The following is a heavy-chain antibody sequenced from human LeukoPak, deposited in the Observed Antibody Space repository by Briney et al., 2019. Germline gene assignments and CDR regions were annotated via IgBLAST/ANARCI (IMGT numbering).Heavy chain of an antibody. CDR2: ISASGGST. J-gene: IGHJ4*02. CDR1: GFTFTSYA. V-gene: IGHV3-23*01. D-gene: IGHD6-19*01. Sequence: GGSLRLFCAASGFTFTSYAITWVRQAPGKGLEWVSTISASGGSTYYADSVKGRFTLSRDNSKNTLYLQMNSLRAEDTAVYYCAIDSGGWYGGFDYWGQGALVTVSS. CDR3: AIDSGGWYGGFDY.